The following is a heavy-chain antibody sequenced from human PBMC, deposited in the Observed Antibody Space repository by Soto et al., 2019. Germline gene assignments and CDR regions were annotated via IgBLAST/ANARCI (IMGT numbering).Heavy chain of an antibody. Sequence: GSLRLSCAASGFTFSHYSINWVRQAPGKGLEWVSSISSSSSYADSVKGRFTISRDNAKNSLYLQMNSLRAEDTAVYYCASEETAWSLAYGLDVWGQGTTVTVSS. D-gene: IGHD2-21*02. J-gene: IGHJ6*02. CDR1: GFTFSHYS. CDR3: ASEETAWSLAYGLDV. CDR2: ISSSSS. V-gene: IGHV3-21*01.